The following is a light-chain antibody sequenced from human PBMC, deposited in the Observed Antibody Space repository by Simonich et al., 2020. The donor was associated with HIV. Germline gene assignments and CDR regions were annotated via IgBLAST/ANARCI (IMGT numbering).Light chain of an antibody. CDR3: QQYYSTPLT. CDR2: WAS. J-gene: IGKJ3*01. CDR1: QRVLYSSNNKNY. Sequence: DIVMTQSPDSLAVSLGERATINCKSSQRVLYSSNNKNYLAWYQQKPGPPPKLLIYWASTRESGVPDRFSGSGSGTDFTLTISSLQAEDVAVYYCQQYYSTPLTFGPGTKVDIK. V-gene: IGKV4-1*01.